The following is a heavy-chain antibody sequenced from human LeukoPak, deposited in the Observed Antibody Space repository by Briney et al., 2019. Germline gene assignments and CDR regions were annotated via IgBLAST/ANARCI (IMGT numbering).Heavy chain of an antibody. Sequence: SETLSLTCTVSGGSLSSGDFYWIGLGHPPGRGLEWIGYIYYSGRTYYNPSLKSRVTISVDTSKTQFSLKLSSVTAADTAVYYCARLPAMVRGDPTHYFDYWGQGTLVTVSS. J-gene: IGHJ4*02. D-gene: IGHD3-10*01. CDR3: ARLPAMVRGDPTHYFDY. CDR1: GGSLSSGDFY. CDR2: IYYSGRT. V-gene: IGHV4-30-4*01.